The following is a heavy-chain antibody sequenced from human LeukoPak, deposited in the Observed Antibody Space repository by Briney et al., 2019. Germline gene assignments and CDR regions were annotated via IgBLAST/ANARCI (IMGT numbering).Heavy chain of an antibody. J-gene: IGHJ4*02. Sequence: GRSLSLSCAASGFTFSSYAMHWVRQAPGKGLEWVAVISYDGSNKYYADSVKGRFTISRDNSKNTLYLQMNSLRAEDTAVYYCARENLESWSTIDYWGQGTLVTVSS. CDR2: ISYDGSNK. CDR1: GFTFSSYA. D-gene: IGHD3-3*01. V-gene: IGHV3-30-3*01. CDR3: ARENLESWSTIDY.